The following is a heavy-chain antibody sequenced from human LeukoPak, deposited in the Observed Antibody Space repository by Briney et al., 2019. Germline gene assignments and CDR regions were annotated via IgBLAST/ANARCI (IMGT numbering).Heavy chain of an antibody. CDR3: ARDDGSYSRSPGFDY. D-gene: IGHD1-26*01. Sequence: TGGSLRLSCAASGFTFSSYSMNWVRQAPGKGLEWVSSISTSSSYIYYADSVKGRFTIFRDNARNSLFQQMNSLRAEDTAVYYCARDDGSYSRSPGFDYWGQGTLVTVSS. V-gene: IGHV3-21*01. J-gene: IGHJ4*02. CDR1: GFTFSSYS. CDR2: ISTSSSYI.